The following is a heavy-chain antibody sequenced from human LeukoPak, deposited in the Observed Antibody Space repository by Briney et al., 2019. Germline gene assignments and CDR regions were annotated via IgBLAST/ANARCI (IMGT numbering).Heavy chain of an antibody. CDR2: INHSGST. J-gene: IGHJ4*02. V-gene: IGHV4-34*01. Sequence: PSETLSLTCAVYGGSFSGYYWSWIRQPPGKGLEWIGEINHSGSTNYNPSLKSRVTISVDTSKNQFSLKLSSVTAADTAVYYCARGRSSGWTNYLDYWGQGTLVTVSS. CDR1: GGSFSGYY. CDR3: ARGRSSGWTNYLDY. D-gene: IGHD6-19*01.